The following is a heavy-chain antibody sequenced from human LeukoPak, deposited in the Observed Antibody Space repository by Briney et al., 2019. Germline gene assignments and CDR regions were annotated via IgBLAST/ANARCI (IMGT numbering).Heavy chain of an antibody. D-gene: IGHD6-13*01. CDR2: IYYSGST. CDR1: GGSISSCSYY. V-gene: IGHV4-39*01. J-gene: IGHJ4*02. CDR3: ARHDRQQQLPPFGS. Sequence: SETLSLTCTVSGGSISSCSYYWGWIRQPPGKGLEGIGSIYYSGSTSYNPHLKSRVTLSVDTSKNQFSLKLSSVPAADTAVYYCARHDRQQQLPPFGSWGQGPLVTVSS.